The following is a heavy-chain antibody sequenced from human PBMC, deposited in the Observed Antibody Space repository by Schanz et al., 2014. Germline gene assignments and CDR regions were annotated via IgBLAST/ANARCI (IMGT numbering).Heavy chain of an antibody. CDR3: AKDPSHGDYDYYFDY. V-gene: IGHV3-11*05. Sequence: VQLVESGGGLVQPGGSLRLSCAASGFTFSDHYMDWVRQAPGKGLEWVSYISGTTTYTNYADSVKGRFTISRDNSENTLYLQMNSLSADDTAVFYCAKDPSHGDYDYYFDYWGQGTLVTVSS. J-gene: IGHJ4*02. CDR1: GFTFSDHY. CDR2: ISGTTTYT. D-gene: IGHD3-22*01.